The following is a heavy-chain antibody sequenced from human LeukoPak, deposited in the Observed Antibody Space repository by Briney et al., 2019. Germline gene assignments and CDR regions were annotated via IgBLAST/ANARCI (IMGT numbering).Heavy chain of an antibody. D-gene: IGHD3-22*01. J-gene: IGHJ4*02. V-gene: IGHV4-34*01. Sequence: PSETLSLTCAVYGGSFSGYYWSWIRQPPGKGLEWIGEINHSGSTNYNPSLKSRVTISVDTSKNQFSLKLSSVTAADTAVYYCASMRAYYYDSSGSYYFDYWGQGTLVTVSS. CDR2: INHSGST. CDR1: GGSFSGYY. CDR3: ASMRAYYYDSSGSYYFDY.